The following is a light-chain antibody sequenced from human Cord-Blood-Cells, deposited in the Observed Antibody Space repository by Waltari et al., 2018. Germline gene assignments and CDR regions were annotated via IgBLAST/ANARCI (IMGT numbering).Light chain of an antibody. CDR3: SSYAGSNNVV. CDR1: SSDVGGYTY. Sequence: QSALTHPPSASGSPGQSVTIPCTGTSSDVGGYTYVSWYQQHPGKAPKPMIYEVSKRPSGVPDRFSGSKSGNTASLTVSGLQAEEEADYYCSSYAGSNNVVFGGGTKLTVL. J-gene: IGLJ2*01. CDR2: EVS. V-gene: IGLV2-8*01.